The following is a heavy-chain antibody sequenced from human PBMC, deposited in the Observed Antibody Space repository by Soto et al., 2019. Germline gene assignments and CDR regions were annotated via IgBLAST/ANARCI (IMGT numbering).Heavy chain of an antibody. Sequence: GGSLRLSCAASGFTFSSYGMHWVRQAPGKGLEWVAVISYDGSNKYYADSVKGRFTISRDNSKNTLYLQMNSLRAEDTAVYYCAKGFRIALDDFWSGYSPEDYYYYGVDVWGQGTTVTVSS. V-gene: IGHV3-30*18. CDR1: GFTFSSYG. CDR3: AKGFRIALDDFWSGYSPEDYYYYGVDV. D-gene: IGHD3-3*01. CDR2: ISYDGSNK. J-gene: IGHJ6*02.